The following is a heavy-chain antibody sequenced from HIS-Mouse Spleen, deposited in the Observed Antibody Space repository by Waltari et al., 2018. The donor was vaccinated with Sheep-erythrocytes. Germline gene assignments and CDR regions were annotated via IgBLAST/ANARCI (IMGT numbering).Heavy chain of an antibody. J-gene: IGHJ3*02. D-gene: IGHD3-10*01. V-gene: IGHV3-30*18. Sequence: QVQLVESGGGVVQPGRSLRLSCAASGFTFSSYGMHWVRQAPGKGLEWVAVISYDGSNKYYADSVKGRFTISRDNSKNTLYLQMNSLRAEDTAVYYCAKVWGSGSYYNPAFDIWGQGTMVTVSS. CDR3: AKVWGSGSYYNPAFDI. CDR1: GFTFSSYG. CDR2: ISYDGSNK.